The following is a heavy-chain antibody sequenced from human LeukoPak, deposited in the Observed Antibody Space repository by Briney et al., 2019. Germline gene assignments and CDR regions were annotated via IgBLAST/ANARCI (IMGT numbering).Heavy chain of an antibody. D-gene: IGHD1-26*01. J-gene: IGHJ4*02. V-gene: IGHV3-64D*09. Sequence: GGSQRLSCSASGFTFSSYAMYWVRQAPGKGLEYVSAISRDGVGTYYSDSVKGRFSISRDNSKNTLYLQMSSLRPDDTAVYYCVKDGAVGATLHHFDHWGQGTLVTVSS. CDR1: GFTFSSYA. CDR3: VKDGAVGATLHHFDH. CDR2: ISRDGVGT.